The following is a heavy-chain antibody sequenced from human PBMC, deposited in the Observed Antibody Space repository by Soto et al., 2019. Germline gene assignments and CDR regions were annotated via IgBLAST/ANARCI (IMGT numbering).Heavy chain of an antibody. Sequence: SETLSLTCAVSGGSISSGGYSWSWIRQPPGKGLEWIGYIYHSGSTYYNPSLKSRVTISRDNSKNTLYLQMNSLRAEDTALYYCAKDYLYDSSGYTNWYLDLWGRGTLVTVST. CDR1: GGSISSGGYS. J-gene: IGHJ2*01. D-gene: IGHD3-22*01. V-gene: IGHV4-30-2*02. CDR2: IYHSGST. CDR3: AKDYLYDSSGYTNWYLDL.